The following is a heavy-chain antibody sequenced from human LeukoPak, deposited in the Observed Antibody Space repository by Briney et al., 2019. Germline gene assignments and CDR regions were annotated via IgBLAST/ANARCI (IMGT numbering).Heavy chain of an antibody. D-gene: IGHD6-6*01. CDR2: IYYSGST. CDR1: GGSVGSDTYS. CDR3: ARLSSLANIAARGRTWLDP. V-gene: IGHV4-61*01. Sequence: PSETLSLTCAVSGGSVGSDTYSWSWIRQPPGKGLEWIGHIYYSGSTNYSPSLKSRVTISVDTSKNQFSLKLSSVTAADTAVYYCARLSSLANIAARGRTWLDPWGQGSLVTVSS. J-gene: IGHJ5*02.